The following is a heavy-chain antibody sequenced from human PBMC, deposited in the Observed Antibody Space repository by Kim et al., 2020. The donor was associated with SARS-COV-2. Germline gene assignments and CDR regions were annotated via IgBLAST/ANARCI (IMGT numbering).Heavy chain of an antibody. CDR2: INGDGSST. Sequence: GGSLRLSCAASGFTFSSFWMHWVRQAPGKGLVWVSGINGDGSSTNYADSVKGRFTISRDNAKNTLYLQMNSLRADDTAVYYCAKRDCTTASCHCYYFYY. D-gene: IGHD2-8*01. CDR1: GFTFSSFW. CDR3: AKRDCTTASCHCYYFYY. V-gene: IGHV3-74*01. J-gene: IGHJ4*01.